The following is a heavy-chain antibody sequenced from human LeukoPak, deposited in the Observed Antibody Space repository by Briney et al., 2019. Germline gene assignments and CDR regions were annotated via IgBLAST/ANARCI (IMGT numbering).Heavy chain of an antibody. D-gene: IGHD1-26*01. Sequence: GGSLRLSCAASGFTFSSYEMNWVRQAPGKGLEWVSYISSSGSTIYYADSVKGRFTISRDNAKNSLYLQMNSLRAEDTALYYCARVGGAPLYYFDYWGQGTLVTVSS. CDR1: GFTFSSYE. CDR3: ARVGGAPLYYFDY. CDR2: ISSSGSTI. V-gene: IGHV3-48*03. J-gene: IGHJ4*02.